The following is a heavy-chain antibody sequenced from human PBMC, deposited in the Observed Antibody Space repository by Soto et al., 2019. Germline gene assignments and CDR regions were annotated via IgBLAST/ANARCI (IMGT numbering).Heavy chain of an antibody. CDR2: ISGSGVSK. D-gene: IGHD2-15*01. V-gene: IGHV3-23*01. Sequence: EVQLFESGGGLVQRGGSLRRSCAASGFTFSSYAMSWVRQAPGKGLEWVSAISGSGVSKYYADSGKGRFTMSRDNSKHTLYLQMNGLGAGDTAVYYCAKGVGGGSRHGRNWLDAWGEGTLVTVSS. J-gene: IGHJ5*02. CDR3: AKGVGGGSRHGRNWLDA. CDR1: GFTFSSYA.